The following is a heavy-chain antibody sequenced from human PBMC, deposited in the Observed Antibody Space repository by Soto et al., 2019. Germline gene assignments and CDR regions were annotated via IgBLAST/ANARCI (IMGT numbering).Heavy chain of an antibody. J-gene: IGHJ5*02. V-gene: IGHV3-21*01. Sequence: GGSLRLSCAASGFTFISYSMNWVRQAPGKGLEWVSSISSSSSYIYYADSVKGRFTISRDNAKNSLYLQMNSLRAEDTAVYYCARDLKSLYVSSGYHTNWFDPWGQGTLVTVSS. CDR1: GFTFISYS. CDR3: ARDLKSLYVSSGYHTNWFDP. D-gene: IGHD3-22*01. CDR2: ISSSSSYI.